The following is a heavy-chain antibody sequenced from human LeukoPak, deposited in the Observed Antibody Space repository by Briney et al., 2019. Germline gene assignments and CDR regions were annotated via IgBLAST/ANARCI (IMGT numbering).Heavy chain of an antibody. Sequence: PSETLSLTCTVSGGSIFSSTYYWGWIRQPPGKGLEWIGNIYYSGITYYNPSLKSRVAIPVDTSKNQFSLKLRSVTAADTAMYYCARAYSSSWHYNWFDPWGQGTLVTVSS. CDR3: ARAYSSSWHYNWFDP. D-gene: IGHD6-13*01. V-gene: IGHV4-39*07. CDR1: GGSIFSSTYY. J-gene: IGHJ5*02. CDR2: IYYSGIT.